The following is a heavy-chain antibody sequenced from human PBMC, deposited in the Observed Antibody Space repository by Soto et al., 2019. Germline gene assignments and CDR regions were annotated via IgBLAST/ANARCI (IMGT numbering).Heavy chain of an antibody. CDR3: ARSPKDIGWYDDAFDI. CDR1: GFTFSSYG. Sequence: GGSLRLSCAASGFTFSSYGMHWVRQAPGKGLEWVAVIWYDGSKKYYADSVKGRFTISIDNSKNTLYLQMNSLRAEDTAVYYCARSPKDIGWYDDAFDIWGQGTMVTVSS. J-gene: IGHJ3*02. V-gene: IGHV3-33*01. CDR2: IWYDGSKK. D-gene: IGHD6-19*01.